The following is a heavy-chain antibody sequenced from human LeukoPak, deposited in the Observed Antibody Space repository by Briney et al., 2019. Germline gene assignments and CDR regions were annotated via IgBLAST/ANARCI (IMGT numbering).Heavy chain of an antibody. CDR1: GGTFSSHA. CDR2: IIPIFGTT. D-gene: IGHD5-12*01. J-gene: IGHJ4*02. CDR3: ARGDSGYDYGFDN. Sequence: SVKVSCKASGGTFSSHAISWVRQAPGQGLEWGGGIIPIFGTTNYAQKFQGRVTITTDESTSTGYMELRSLRSHDTAVYYCARGDSGYDYGFDNWGQGTLVTVSS. V-gene: IGHV1-69*05.